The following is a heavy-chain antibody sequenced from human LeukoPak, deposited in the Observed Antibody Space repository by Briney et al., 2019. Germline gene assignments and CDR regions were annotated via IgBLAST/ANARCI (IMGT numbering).Heavy chain of an antibody. Sequence: PGGSLRLSCAASGFTFSSYAMSWVRQAPGKGLEWVSAISGSGGSTYYADSVKGRFTISRHNSKNTLYLQMNSLRAEDTAVYYCASLNFIGAYFDYWGQGTLVTVSS. J-gene: IGHJ4*02. CDR3: ASLNFIGAYFDY. CDR1: GFTFSSYA. D-gene: IGHD1-26*01. CDR2: ISGSGGST. V-gene: IGHV3-23*01.